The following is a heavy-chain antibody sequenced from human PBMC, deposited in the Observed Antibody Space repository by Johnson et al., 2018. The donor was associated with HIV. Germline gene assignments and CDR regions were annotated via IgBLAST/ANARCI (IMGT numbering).Heavy chain of an antibody. Sequence: VQLVESGGGVARPGGSLRLSCVASGFTFDDSGMSWVRQAPGKCLEWVSGINWNVGRTGYADSVKGRFTISRDNAKNSLYLQMNSLRAEDTAWYYCARDFVAFGECTAFDIWGQGTMVTVSS. V-gene: IGHV3-20*04. CDR1: GFTFDDSG. CDR3: ARDFVAFGECTAFDI. D-gene: IGHD3-10*01. J-gene: IGHJ3*02. CDR2: INWNVGRT.